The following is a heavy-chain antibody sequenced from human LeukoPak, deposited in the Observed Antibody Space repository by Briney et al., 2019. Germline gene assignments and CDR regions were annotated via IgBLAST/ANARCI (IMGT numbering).Heavy chain of an antibody. J-gene: IGHJ4*02. Sequence: ASVKDSCKASGYTFTSYDINWVRQATGQGLEWMGWMNPNRGNTGYAQKFQGRVTMTRNTSISTAYMELSSLRSEDTAVYYCARVWTYCTNGVCYTQFDYWGQGTLVTVSS. D-gene: IGHD2-8*01. CDR3: ARVWTYCTNGVCYTQFDY. CDR2: MNPNRGNT. CDR1: GYTFTSYD. V-gene: IGHV1-8*01.